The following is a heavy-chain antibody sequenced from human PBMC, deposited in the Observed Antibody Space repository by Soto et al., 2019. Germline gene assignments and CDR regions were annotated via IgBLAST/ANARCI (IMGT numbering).Heavy chain of an antibody. D-gene: IGHD1-26*01. CDR3: AKDLLGSHSLYYYYGMDV. CDR1: GFTFSSYA. CDR2: ISGSGGST. Sequence: GGSLRLSCAASGFTFSSYAMSWVRQAPGKGLEWVSAISGSGGSTYYADSVKGRFTISRDNSKNTLYLQMNSLRAEDTAVYYCAKDLLGSHSLYYYYGMDVWGQGTTVTVSS. V-gene: IGHV3-23*01. J-gene: IGHJ6*02.